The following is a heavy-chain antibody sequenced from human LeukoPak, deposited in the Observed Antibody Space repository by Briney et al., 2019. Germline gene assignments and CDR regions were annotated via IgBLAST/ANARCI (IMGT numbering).Heavy chain of an antibody. CDR1: GGSISSFY. CDR3: ARHGNHVGGIQLWLSLDY. CDR2: ISYIGST. D-gene: IGHD5-18*01. V-gene: IGHV4-59*08. J-gene: IGHJ4*02. Sequence: SETLSLTCTVSGGSISSFYWSWIRQPPGKGLERIGYISYIGSTNYNPSLKSRVTISVDTSKNQFSLKLSSVTAADTAVYYCARHGNHVGGIQLWLSLDYWGQGTLVTVSS.